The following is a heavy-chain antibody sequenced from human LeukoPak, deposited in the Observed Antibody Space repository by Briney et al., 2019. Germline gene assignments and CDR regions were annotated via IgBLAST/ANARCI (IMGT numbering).Heavy chain of an antibody. Sequence: PGGSLRLSCAASGFTFSDYYMSWIRQAPGKGLEWVSYITSSGSTIYYADSVKGRFTISRDNAKNSLYLQMNSLRAEDTAVYYCARVAAHLYYYYYGMDVWGQGTTVTVSS. CDR1: GFTFSDYY. D-gene: IGHD2-15*01. J-gene: IGHJ6*02. V-gene: IGHV3-11*04. CDR3: ARVAAHLYYYYYGMDV. CDR2: ITSSGSTI.